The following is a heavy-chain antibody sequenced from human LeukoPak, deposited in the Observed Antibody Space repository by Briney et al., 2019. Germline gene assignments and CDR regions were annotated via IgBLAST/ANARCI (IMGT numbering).Heavy chain of an antibody. J-gene: IGHJ4*02. V-gene: IGHV3-7*03. Sequence: GGSLRLSCAASGFTLSSYSMHWVRQAPGKGLEWVANIKQDGSEKYYVDSVKGRFTISRDNAKNSLYLQMNSLRAEDTAVYYCARDPFIVATMYDYWGQGTLVTVSS. CDR2: IKQDGSEK. CDR3: ARDPFIVATMYDY. CDR1: GFTLSSYS. D-gene: IGHD5-12*01.